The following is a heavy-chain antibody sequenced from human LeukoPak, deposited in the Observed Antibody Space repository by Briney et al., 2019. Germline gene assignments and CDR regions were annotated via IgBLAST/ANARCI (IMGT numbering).Heavy chain of an antibody. J-gene: IGHJ4*02. Sequence: GASVKVSCKASGYTFSSYGISWVRQAPGQGLEWMGWISAYNGNTNSAQKLQGRVTMTTDTSTSTAYMELRSLRSDDTAVYYCARDRLVRAVAGMVDYWGQGTLVTVSS. D-gene: IGHD6-19*01. CDR3: ARDRLVRAVAGMVDY. CDR2: ISAYNGNT. V-gene: IGHV1-18*01. CDR1: GYTFSSYG.